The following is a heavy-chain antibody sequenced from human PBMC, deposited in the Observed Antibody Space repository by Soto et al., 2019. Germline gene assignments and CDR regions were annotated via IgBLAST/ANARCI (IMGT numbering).Heavy chain of an antibody. Sequence: PSETLSLTCSVSGHSINSDNYYWGWIRKPPGKGLEWIGSIYYRGNTYYNPSLKTRVTISLDKSRSQFSLKLNSVTAADSALYFCARLEGLATISYYFDYWGQGTLVTVSS. D-gene: IGHD3-9*01. CDR3: ARLEGLATISYYFDY. CDR1: GHSINSDNYY. V-gene: IGHV4-39*01. J-gene: IGHJ4*02. CDR2: IYYRGNT.